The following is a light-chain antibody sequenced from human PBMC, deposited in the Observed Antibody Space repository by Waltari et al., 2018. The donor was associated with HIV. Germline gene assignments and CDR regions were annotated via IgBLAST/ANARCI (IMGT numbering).Light chain of an antibody. Sequence: QAGLTQPPSMSTGLGRTGRLTSSGDSNNIGYHGVACVQHRQGHPPQLLSHRNNNRTSGIPGRFSAVRSGDTGFLTISGLQSEYEGDCFCSAWDSGLNGWVFGGGTQLTLL. CDR1: SNNIGYHG. CDR2: RNN. V-gene: IGLV10-54*01. J-gene: IGLJ3*02. CDR3: SAWDSGLNGWV.